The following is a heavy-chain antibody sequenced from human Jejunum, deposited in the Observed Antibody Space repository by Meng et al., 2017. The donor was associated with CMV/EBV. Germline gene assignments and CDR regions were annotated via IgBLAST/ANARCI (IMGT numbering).Heavy chain of an antibody. D-gene: IGHD6-19*01. V-gene: IGHV4-34*01. CDR1: SFSGYY. CDR3: ARGYHGPGIAVTGADIDY. Sequence: SFSGYYWSWIRQPPGKGLEWIGEIDHSGSTNYSPSLKSRVTISVDASKSQFSLRLSSVTAADTAIYYCARGYHGPGIAVTGADIDYWGQGTLVTVSS. CDR2: IDHSGST. J-gene: IGHJ4*02.